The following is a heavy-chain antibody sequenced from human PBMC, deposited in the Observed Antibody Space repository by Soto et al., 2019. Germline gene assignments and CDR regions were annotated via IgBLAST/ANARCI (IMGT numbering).Heavy chain of an antibody. CDR3: AKTAGYDYVWGSSGLDP. CDR2: ISYDGSDK. D-gene: IGHD3-16*01. CDR1: GFTFTYYG. Sequence: AASGFTFTYYGMHCVRQAPGKGLEWVAVISYDGSDKYYGDSVKGRFTISRDDSKNTLYLQMNSLRVEDTAIYYCAKTAGYDYVWGSSGLDPWGQGTLVTVSS. J-gene: IGHJ5*02. V-gene: IGHV3-30*18.